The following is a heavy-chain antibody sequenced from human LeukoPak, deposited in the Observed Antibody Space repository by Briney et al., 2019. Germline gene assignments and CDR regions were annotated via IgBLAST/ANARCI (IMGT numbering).Heavy chain of an antibody. D-gene: IGHD2-2*01. CDR3: ARDLLRYCSSTSCLIDY. Sequence: GRSLRLSCAASGFTFSSYGIHWVRQAPGKGLEWVAVIWYDGSNKYYADSVKGRFTISRDNSKNTLYLQMNSLRAEDTAVYYCARDLLRYCSSTSCLIDYWGQGTLVTVSS. J-gene: IGHJ4*02. CDR1: GFTFSSYG. CDR2: IWYDGSNK. V-gene: IGHV3-33*01.